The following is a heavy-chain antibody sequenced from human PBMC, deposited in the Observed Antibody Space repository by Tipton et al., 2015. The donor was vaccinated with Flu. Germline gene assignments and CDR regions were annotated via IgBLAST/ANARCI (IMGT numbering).Heavy chain of an antibody. V-gene: IGHV4-59*01. CDR2: IYYSGST. CDR3: ASARRGATTLFDY. CDR1: GGSISSYY. J-gene: IGHJ4*02. D-gene: IGHD1-26*01. Sequence: TLSLTCTVSGGSISSYYWSWIRQPPGKGLEWIGYIYYSGSTNYNPSLKSRVTISVDTSKNQFSLKLSSVTAADTAVYYCASARRGATTLFDYWGQGTLVTVSS.